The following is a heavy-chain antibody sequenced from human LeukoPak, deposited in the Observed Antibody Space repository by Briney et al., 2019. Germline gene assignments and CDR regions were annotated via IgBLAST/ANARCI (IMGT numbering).Heavy chain of an antibody. CDR3: ARAVRDDFWSGYFY. Sequence: SETLSLTCTVSGGSISNYYWSWIRQPPGKGLEWIGYIYYTGSTNYNPSFKSRVTISVDTSKNQFSLKLGSVTAADTAVYYCARAVRDDFWSGYFYWGQGTLVTVSS. CDR2: IYYTGST. V-gene: IGHV4-59*01. D-gene: IGHD3-3*01. J-gene: IGHJ4*02. CDR1: GGSISNYY.